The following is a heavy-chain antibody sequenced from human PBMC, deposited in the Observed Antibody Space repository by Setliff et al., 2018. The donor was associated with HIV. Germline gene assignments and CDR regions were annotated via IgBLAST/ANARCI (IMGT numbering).Heavy chain of an antibody. CDR3: ARDFHVLGYCSADSCPYDASDV. J-gene: IGHJ3*01. CDR1: GGTFSAYA. V-gene: IGHV1-69*04. Sequence: ASVKVSCKASGGTFSAYAVNWVRQAPGQGLEWMGRIISILGTPNYSHKFQGRVTTTADKSTTTTYMELSSLRSDDTAIYYCARDFHVLGYCSADSCPYDASDVWGQGTMVTVSS. D-gene: IGHD2-15*01. CDR2: IISILGTP.